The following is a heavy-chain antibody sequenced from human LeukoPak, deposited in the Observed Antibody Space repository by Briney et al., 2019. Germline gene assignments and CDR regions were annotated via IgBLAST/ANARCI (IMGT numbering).Heavy chain of an antibody. CDR2: LVALFGGA. J-gene: IGHJ5*02. CDR1: RGTCISSA. D-gene: IGHD2-15*01. CDR3: ASPYRSGGSCRTPKNWYDP. Sequence: ASLKVSWKDSRGTCISSAVRWVCQVPQQWLEWMALLVALFGGANYDQKFQGRVTITTDESTSKAYLEQSSLRSEDTAVYYCASPYRSGGSCRTPKNWYDPWGQGTLVTVSS. V-gene: IGHV1-69*05.